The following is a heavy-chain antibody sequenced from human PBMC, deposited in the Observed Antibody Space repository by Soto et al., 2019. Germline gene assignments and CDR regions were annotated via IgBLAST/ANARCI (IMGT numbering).Heavy chain of an antibody. CDR3: ARDPPNTSLFDC. CDR2: IKSSGDIT. V-gene: IGHV1-46*01. J-gene: IGHJ4*02. D-gene: IGHD7-27*01. Sequence: QVQLVQSGAEVTKPGASVKISCKTSGYTFSTYHMHWVRLAPGQGLEWVGIIKSSGDITLYAQKFQGRVTMSKDTSTSTVYMEVSSLRSEDTAVYYCARDPPNTSLFDCWGQGTQVTVSS. CDR1: GYTFSTYH.